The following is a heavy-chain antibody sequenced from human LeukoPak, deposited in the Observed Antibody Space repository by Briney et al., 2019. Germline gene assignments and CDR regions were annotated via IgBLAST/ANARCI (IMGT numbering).Heavy chain of an antibody. J-gene: IGHJ4*02. CDR3: ARQPNPAAGTSKGVDFDY. D-gene: IGHD6-13*01. CDR1: GGSFSSYY. Sequence: SETLSLTCAVYGGSFSSYYWGWIRQPPGKGLEWIGSIYYSGSTYYNPSLKSRVTISVDTSKNQFSLKLSSVTAADTAVYYCARQPNPAAGTSKGVDFDYWGQGTLVTVSS. V-gene: IGHV4-39*01. CDR2: IYYSGST.